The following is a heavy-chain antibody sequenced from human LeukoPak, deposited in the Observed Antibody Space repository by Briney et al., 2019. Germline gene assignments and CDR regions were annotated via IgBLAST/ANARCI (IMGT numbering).Heavy chain of an antibody. V-gene: IGHV3-23*01. J-gene: IGHJ4*02. CDR3: AKGCSCYSAAFDY. Sequence: GGSLRLSCAASGFTFSSYSMNWVRQAPGKGLEWVSAISGSGGSTYYADSVKGRFTISRDNSKNTLYLQMNSLRAEDTAVYYCAKGCSCYSAAFDYWGQGTLVTVSS. D-gene: IGHD2-15*01. CDR2: ISGSGGST. CDR1: GFTFSSYS.